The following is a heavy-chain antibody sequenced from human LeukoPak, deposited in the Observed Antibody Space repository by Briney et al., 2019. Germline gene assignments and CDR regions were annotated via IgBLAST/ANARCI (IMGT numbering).Heavy chain of an antibody. D-gene: IGHD5-24*01. Sequence: PSETLSLTCAVYGGSFSGYYWGWICHPPGKGLEWIREVNHNGSTNYNPSLKSRVTISVHTYTNQFSLKLSSVTAADTAVYYCARRDGPKMATIDDCGQGTLVTVS. V-gene: IGHV4-34*01. CDR3: ARRDGPKMATIDD. J-gene: IGHJ4*02. CDR2: VNHNGST. CDR1: GGSFSGYY.